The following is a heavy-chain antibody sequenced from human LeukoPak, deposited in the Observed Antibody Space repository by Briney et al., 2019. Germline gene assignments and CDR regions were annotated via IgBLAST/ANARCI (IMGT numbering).Heavy chain of an antibody. CDR2: IRSKANNYGT. D-gene: IGHD4/OR15-4a*01. CDR1: GFTFSGSG. J-gene: IGHJ5*02. V-gene: IGHV3-73*01. CDR3: SRQPPDYGGSNH. Sequence: GGSLRLSCAASGFTFSGSGMHWVRQASGKGLEWVGRIRSKANNYGTAYAASVKGRFTISRDDSKNTAYLQMNSLKTEDTAVYYCSRQPPDYGGSNHWGQGTLVTVSS.